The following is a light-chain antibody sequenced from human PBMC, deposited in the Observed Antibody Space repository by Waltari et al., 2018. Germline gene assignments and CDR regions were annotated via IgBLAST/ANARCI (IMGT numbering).Light chain of an antibody. V-gene: IGKV4-1*01. CDR2: WAS. Sequence: DIVMTQSPDSLAVSLGERATINCKSSQSGLYSSKNKNYLAWYQQKPGQPPKLLIYWASTRESGVPDRFSGSGSGTDFTLTISSLQAEDVAVYYCQQYYSTPLTFGPGTKVDIK. CDR1: QSGLYSSKNKNY. CDR3: QQYYSTPLT. J-gene: IGKJ3*01.